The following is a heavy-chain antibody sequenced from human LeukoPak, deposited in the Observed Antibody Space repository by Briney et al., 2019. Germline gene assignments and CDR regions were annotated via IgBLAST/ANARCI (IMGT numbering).Heavy chain of an antibody. V-gene: IGHV3-30*18. D-gene: IGHD3-22*01. CDR1: GFTFSTYG. Sequence: GGSLTLSCAASGFTFSTYGMHWVRQAPGKGLEWVAVISYDGSNKYYADSVKGRFTISRDNSKNTLYLQMNSLRAEDTAVYYCAKGDSGYYTFFDYWGQGTLVTVSS. CDR2: ISYDGSNK. CDR3: AKGDSGYYTFFDY. J-gene: IGHJ4*02.